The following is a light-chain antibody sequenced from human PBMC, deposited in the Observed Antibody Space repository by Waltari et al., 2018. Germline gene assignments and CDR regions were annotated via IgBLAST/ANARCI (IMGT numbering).Light chain of an antibody. CDR3: AAWDDSLSGLV. V-gene: IGLV1-47*03. CDR1: SSNIGSDY. CDR2: RNN. J-gene: IGLJ2*01. Sequence: QPVLTQPPSASGTPGQRVTTSCSASSSNIGSDYVYWYQQLPGTAPKLLIYRNNQPPSGVPDRFSGSKSGTSASLAISGLWSEDEADYYCAAWDDSLSGLVFGGGTKLTVL.